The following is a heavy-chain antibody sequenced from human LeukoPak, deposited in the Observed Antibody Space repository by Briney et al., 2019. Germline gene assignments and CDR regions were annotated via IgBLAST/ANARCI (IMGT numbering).Heavy chain of an antibody. Sequence: SVKVSCKASGYTFTSYGISWVRQAPGQGLEWMGGIIPIFGTANYAQKFQGRVTITTDESTSTAYMELSSLRSEDTAVYYCARGSRGGNWYFDLWGRGTLVTVSS. D-gene: IGHD2-15*01. V-gene: IGHV1-69*05. CDR2: IIPIFGTA. CDR3: ARGSRGGNWYFDL. CDR1: GYTFTSYG. J-gene: IGHJ2*01.